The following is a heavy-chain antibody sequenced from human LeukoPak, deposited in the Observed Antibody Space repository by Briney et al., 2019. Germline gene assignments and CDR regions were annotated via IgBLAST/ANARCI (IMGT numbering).Heavy chain of an antibody. CDR2: ISAYNGNT. Sequence: GASVKVSCKASGYTFTSYAITWVRQAPGQGLEWMGWISAYNGNTNYAQKLQGRVTMTTDTSTSTAYMELRSLRSDDTAVYYCARLGYSYYGSSGYYYFDYWGQGTLVTVSS. D-gene: IGHD3-22*01. CDR1: GYTFTSYA. CDR3: ARLGYSYYGSSGYYYFDY. J-gene: IGHJ4*02. V-gene: IGHV1-18*01.